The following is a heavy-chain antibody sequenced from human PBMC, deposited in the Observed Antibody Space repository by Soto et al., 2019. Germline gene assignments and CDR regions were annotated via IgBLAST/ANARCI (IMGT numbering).Heavy chain of an antibody. V-gene: IGHV3-53*01. CDR1: GFTVSSNY. Sequence: EVQLVESGGGLIQPGGSLRLSCAASGFTVSSNYMSWVRQAPGKGLEWVSVIYSGGSTYYADSVKGRFTISRDNSKQTLYLPMSSLSAEDTDVYYCARDRRLGNSGCGYYFDYWGQGTLVTVCS. D-gene: IGHD2-15*01. J-gene: IGHJ4*02. CDR3: ARDRRLGNSGCGYYFDY. CDR2: IYSGGST.